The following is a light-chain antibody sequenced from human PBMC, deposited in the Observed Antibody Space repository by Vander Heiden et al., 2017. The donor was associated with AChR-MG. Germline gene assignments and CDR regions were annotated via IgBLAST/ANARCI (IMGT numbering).Light chain of an antibody. CDR1: QIVSSNC. CDR3: QQYDASPAT. Sequence: ALTQSPDILSLYPGETASLSCRASQIVSSNCLAWYQQRHGQAPTLLIYDASRRATGVPDRFSGSGSGTDFTLTISRLEPEDFAVYYCQQYDASPATFGPGTKLD. V-gene: IGKV3-20*01. CDR2: DAS. J-gene: IGKJ3*01.